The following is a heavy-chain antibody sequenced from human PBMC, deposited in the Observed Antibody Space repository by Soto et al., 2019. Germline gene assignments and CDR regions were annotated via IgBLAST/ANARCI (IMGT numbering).Heavy chain of an antibody. CDR1: GFSLSTSGVG. J-gene: IGHJ6*03. D-gene: IGHD5-18*01. CDR3: ALTTREMVTGYYYFYMDV. Sequence: QITLKESGPTLVKPTQTLTLTCTFSGFSLSTSGVGVGWIRQPPGKALEWLALIYWDDDKRYSPSLKSRLTITTDTSKNQVVLTMTNMDPVDTATYYCALTTREMVTGYYYFYMDVWGKGTTVTVSS. V-gene: IGHV2-5*02. CDR2: IYWDDDK.